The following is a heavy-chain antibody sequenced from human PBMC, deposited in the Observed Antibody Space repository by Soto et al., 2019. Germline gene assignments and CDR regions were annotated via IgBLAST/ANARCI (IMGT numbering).Heavy chain of an antibody. V-gene: IGHV3-33*06. CDR3: VKGHCGCECYSDPYFDY. CDR1: GFIFTTYG. D-gene: IGHD2-21*01. J-gene: IGHJ4*02. CDR2: IWYDGSNQ. Sequence: QVQLVESGGGVVQPGRSLRLSCAASGFIFTTYGLHWVRQAPGKGLEWVAVIWYDGSNQYYADSVKGRFTISRDNSKNILYLDRNSVRVEDTDVDYCVKGHCGCECYSDPYFDYGGQGTLVTVSS.